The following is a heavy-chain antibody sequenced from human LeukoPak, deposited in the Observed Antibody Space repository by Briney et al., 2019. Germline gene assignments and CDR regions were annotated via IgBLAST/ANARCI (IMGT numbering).Heavy chain of an antibody. V-gene: IGHV1-2*02. J-gene: IGHJ6*03. Sequence: GASETLSCKASGGSFSSYANSWVRHRPGPGIGWMGWINLNSGGTNYAQKFQGRVTMTRDTSISTAYMELSRLRSDDTAVYYCARGQQDSSSWYRVYYYYMDVWGKGTTVTISS. CDR2: INLNSGGT. CDR3: ARGQQDSSSWYRVYYYYMDV. D-gene: IGHD6-13*01. CDR1: GGSFSSYA.